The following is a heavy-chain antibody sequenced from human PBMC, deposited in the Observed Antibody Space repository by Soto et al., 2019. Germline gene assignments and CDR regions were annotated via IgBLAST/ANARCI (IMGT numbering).Heavy chain of an antibody. CDR3: AGHVYYSSSGQFVFDY. D-gene: IGHD4-4*01. CDR2: MFYTGTT. CDR1: GDSITDPTSH. V-gene: IGHV4-39*01. Sequence: PSETLSLTCTVSGDSITDPTSHWGWIRQAPGKGLEWIGTMFYTGTTHYSPSLRSRVTLSVDTSKNQFFLQMRSVTAADTAVYFCAGHVYYSSSGQFVFDYWGQGTLVTVSS. J-gene: IGHJ4*02.